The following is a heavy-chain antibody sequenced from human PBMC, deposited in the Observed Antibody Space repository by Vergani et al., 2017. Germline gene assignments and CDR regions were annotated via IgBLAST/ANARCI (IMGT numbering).Heavy chain of an antibody. Sequence: EVQLVQSGAEVKKPGESLKISCKGSGYSFTSYWIGWVRQMPGKGLEWMGIIYPGDSDTRYSPSFQGQVTISADKSISTAYLQWSSLKASDTAMYYCALSAGYCSGGSCYSGFYYDGMDVWGQGTTVTVSS. CDR1: GYSFTSYW. CDR3: ALSAGYCSGGSCYSGFYYDGMDV. CDR2: IYPGDSDT. V-gene: IGHV5-51*01. J-gene: IGHJ6*02. D-gene: IGHD2-15*01.